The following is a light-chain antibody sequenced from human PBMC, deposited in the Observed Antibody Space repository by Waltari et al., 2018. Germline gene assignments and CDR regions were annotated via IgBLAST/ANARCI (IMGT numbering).Light chain of an antibody. CDR1: TSNIGAGHD. CDR3: QSFDNMLSGGVV. J-gene: IGLJ2*01. Sequence: QSVLTQPPSVSGTPGQRVTISCSGSTSNIGAGHDVHWYQHLPGTAPKLLIYGHSNRPSGVPDRFSGSKSGTSASLAITGLQADDEADYFCQSFDNMLSGGVVFGGGTKLAVL. CDR2: GHS. V-gene: IGLV1-40*01.